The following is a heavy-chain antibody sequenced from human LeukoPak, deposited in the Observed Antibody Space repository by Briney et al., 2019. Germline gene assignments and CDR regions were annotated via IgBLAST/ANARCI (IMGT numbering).Heavy chain of an antibody. D-gene: IGHD2-21*02. CDR2: IYPGDSDT. V-gene: IGHV5-51*01. J-gene: IGHJ2*01. CDR3: ARLGTYCGGDCTNWYFDL. CDR1: GYSFSSYW. Sequence: GESLKISCKGSGYSFSSYWIGWVRQMPGKGLEWMGIIYPGDSDTRYKPSFQGQVTISADKSISTASLQWSSLKASDTAMYYCARLGTYCGGDCTNWYFDLWGRGTLVTVSS.